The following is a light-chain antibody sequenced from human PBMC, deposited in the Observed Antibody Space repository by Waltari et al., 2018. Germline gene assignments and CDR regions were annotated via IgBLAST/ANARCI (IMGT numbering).Light chain of an antibody. CDR2: LVS. Sequence: QSALTQPRPVSGSPGPSVTISCTGNSSDPGGYNYVSWYPQHPGKAPKLMIYLVSKRPSGVPDRFSGSKSGNTASLTISGLQAEDEADYYCCSYAGSYTWVFGGGTKLTVL. CDR3: CSYAGSYTWV. CDR1: SSDPGGYNY. J-gene: IGLJ3*02. V-gene: IGLV2-11*01.